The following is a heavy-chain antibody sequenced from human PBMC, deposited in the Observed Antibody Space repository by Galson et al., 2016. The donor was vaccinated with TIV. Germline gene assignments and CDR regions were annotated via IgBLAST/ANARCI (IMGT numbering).Heavy chain of an antibody. D-gene: IGHD1-1*01. J-gene: IGHJ4*02. V-gene: IGHV3-7*01. CDR3: ARGNDPGATYSLDY. Sequence: SLRLSCAASGFTFSNDAMNWVRQAPGKGLEWVANIKQDGDYKYYVDPVKGRFTISRDNAKNSLYLQMNSLRAEDTAVYYCARGNDPGATYSLDYWGQGTLVTVSS. CDR1: GFTFSNDA. CDR2: IKQDGDYK.